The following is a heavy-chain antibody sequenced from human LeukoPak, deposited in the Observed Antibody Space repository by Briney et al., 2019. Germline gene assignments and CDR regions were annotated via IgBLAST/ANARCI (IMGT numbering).Heavy chain of an antibody. CDR1: GGSISSSSYY. J-gene: IGHJ3*02. D-gene: IGHD3-10*01. CDR2: IYYSGST. CDR3: ARDGDGGTFRGAFDI. V-gene: IGHV4-39*07. Sequence: SETLSLTCTVSGGSISSSSYYWGWIRQPPGKGLEWIGSIYYSGSTYYNPSLKSRVTISVDTSKNQFSLKLSSVTAADTAVYYCARDGDGGTFRGAFDIWGQGTMVTVSS.